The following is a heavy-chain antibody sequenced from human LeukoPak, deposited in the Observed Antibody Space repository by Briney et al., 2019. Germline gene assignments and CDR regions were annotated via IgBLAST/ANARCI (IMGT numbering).Heavy chain of an antibody. CDR2: IHPSDYT. CDR3: ARESDYYEDY. V-gene: IGHV4-61*02. CDR1: GASSISGSRY. J-gene: IGHJ4*02. Sequence: SQTLSLTCTVSGASSISGSRYWSWIRQSAGKGLEWIGRIHPSDYTTYNPSLNRRVTISLDSSRNQFSLRLTSVTAADTAPYYCARESDYYEDYWGQGTLVTVSS. D-gene: IGHD3-22*01.